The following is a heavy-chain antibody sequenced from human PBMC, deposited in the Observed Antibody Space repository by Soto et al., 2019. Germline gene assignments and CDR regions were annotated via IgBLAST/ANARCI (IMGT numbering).Heavy chain of an antibody. CDR2: IYYSGST. CDR3: ARDQGRYCSSTSCYYYYYGMDV. D-gene: IGHD2-2*01. Sequence: ASETLSLTCTVSGGSVSSGSYYWSWLRQPPGKGLEWIGYIYYSGSTNYNPSLKSRVTISVDTSKNQFSLKLSSVTAADTAVYYCARDQGRYCSSTSCYYYYYGMDVWGQGTTVTAP. V-gene: IGHV4-61*01. J-gene: IGHJ6*02. CDR1: GGSVSSGSYY.